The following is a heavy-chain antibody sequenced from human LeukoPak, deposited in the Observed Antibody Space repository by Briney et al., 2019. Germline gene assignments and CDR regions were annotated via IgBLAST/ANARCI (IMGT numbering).Heavy chain of an antibody. CDR3: TKLYTAWFDP. CDR2: ISSGGGST. D-gene: IGHD5-18*01. J-gene: IGHJ5*02. CDR1: GFTFSTSD. Sequence: GGSLRLSCAASGFTFSTSDMSWVRQAPGKGLEWVSAISSGGGSTHYADSVKGRFAISRDNSKNTLYLQMNNLRAEDTAVYYCTKLYTAWFDPWGQGTLVTVSS. V-gene: IGHV3-23*01.